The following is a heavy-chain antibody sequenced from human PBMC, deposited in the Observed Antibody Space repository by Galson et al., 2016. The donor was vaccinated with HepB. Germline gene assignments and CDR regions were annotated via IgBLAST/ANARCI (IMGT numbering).Heavy chain of an antibody. J-gene: IGHJ4*02. CDR2: ISYDGNKI. D-gene: IGHD2-8*02. Sequence: SLRLSCAASGFAFSNYAMHWVRQAPGKGLEWVAVISYDGNKIYYADSVKGRFTLSRDNSKNTLYLQMNSLRAEDTGVYYCARVSCTGGCPYYFDYWGQGTQVTVSS. CDR3: ARVSCTGGCPYYFDY. V-gene: IGHV3-30-3*01. CDR1: GFAFSNYA.